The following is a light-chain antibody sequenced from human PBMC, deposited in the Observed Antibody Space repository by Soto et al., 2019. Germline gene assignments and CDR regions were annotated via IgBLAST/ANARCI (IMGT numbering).Light chain of an antibody. CDR1: QRISSF. CDR2: KAS. CDR3: HQYNTYST. J-gene: IGKJ1*01. Sequence: DIQMTQSPSTLSASVGDRVIITCRASQRISSFLAWYQQRPGKAPKLLIYKASMLQSGVPSRFSGSGSGTEFTLTISSLQPDDIATYYCHQYNTYSTFGQGNKVEIK. V-gene: IGKV1-5*03.